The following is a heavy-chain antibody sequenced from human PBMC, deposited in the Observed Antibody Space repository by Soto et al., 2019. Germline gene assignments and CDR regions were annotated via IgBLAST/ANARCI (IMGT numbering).Heavy chain of an antibody. CDR1: GYTFTSYD. V-gene: IGHV1-8*01. D-gene: IGHD2-8*01. CDR3: ARGLVGYCTNGVCPLDY. J-gene: IGHJ4*02. Sequence: QVQLVQSGAEVKKPGASVKVSCKASGYTFTSYDINWVRQATGQGLEWMVWMNPNSGNTGYAQKFQGRVTMPRNTSISTAYMELSSLRSEDTAVYYCARGLVGYCTNGVCPLDYWGQGTLVTVSS. CDR2: MNPNSGNT.